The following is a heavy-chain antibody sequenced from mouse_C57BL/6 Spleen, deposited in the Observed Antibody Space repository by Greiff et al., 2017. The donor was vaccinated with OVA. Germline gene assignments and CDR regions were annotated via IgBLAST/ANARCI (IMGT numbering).Heavy chain of an antibody. Sequence: VQLQQPGAELVKPGASVKLSCKASGYTFTSYWMQWVKQRPGQGLEWIGEIDPSDSYTNYNQKFKGKATLTVDTSSSTAYMQLSSLTSEDSAVYYCARYYYGSSSNYFDYWGQGTTLTVSS. V-gene: IGHV1-50*01. CDR3: ARYYYGSSSNYFDY. CDR1: GYTFTSYW. D-gene: IGHD1-1*01. J-gene: IGHJ2*01. CDR2: IDPSDSYT.